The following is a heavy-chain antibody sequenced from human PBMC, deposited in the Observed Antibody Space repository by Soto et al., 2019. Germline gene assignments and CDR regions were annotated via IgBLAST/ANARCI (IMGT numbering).Heavy chain of an antibody. CDR1: GDYISTYY. J-gene: IGHJ5*02. V-gene: IGHV4-59*01. Sequence: PSETLSLTCTVSGDYISTYYWHWLRLPPGKGLEWIGYIYYTGDTNYNPSLKSRVTISLDTSKNQFSLKLSSVTAADTVVYYCARDPSGHPPLYRFDPWGQGTLVTVSS. CDR3: ARDPSGHPPLYRFDP. D-gene: IGHD1-26*01. CDR2: IYYTGDT.